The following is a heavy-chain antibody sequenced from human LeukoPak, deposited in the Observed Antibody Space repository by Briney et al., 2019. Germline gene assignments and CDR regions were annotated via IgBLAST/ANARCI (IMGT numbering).Heavy chain of an antibody. CDR1: GFTFSSYW. V-gene: IGHV3-7*03. Sequence: GGSLRLSCAASGFTFSSYWMSWVRQVPGKGLEWVANIKQHGSEKYYVDSVKGRFTISRDNAKNSLYLQMNSLRAEDTAVYYCARVGSYYDDSGYYFSFDYWGQGTLVTVAS. CDR2: IKQHGSEK. CDR3: ARVGSYYDDSGYYFSFDY. D-gene: IGHD3-22*01. J-gene: IGHJ4*02.